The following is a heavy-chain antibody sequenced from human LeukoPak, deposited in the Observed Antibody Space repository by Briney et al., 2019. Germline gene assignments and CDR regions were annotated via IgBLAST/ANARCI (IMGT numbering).Heavy chain of an antibody. CDR1: GFTFSSYG. J-gene: IGHJ3*02. V-gene: IGHV3-30*18. CDR3: AKGLYYYDSSGYKDAFDI. CDR2: ISYDGSNK. D-gene: IGHD3-22*01. Sequence: GRSLRLSCAASGFTFSSYGMHWVRQAPAKGLEWVAVISYDGSNKYYADSVKGRFTISRDNSKNTLYLQMNSLRAEDTAVYYCAKGLYYYDSSGYKDAFDIWGQGTMVTVSS.